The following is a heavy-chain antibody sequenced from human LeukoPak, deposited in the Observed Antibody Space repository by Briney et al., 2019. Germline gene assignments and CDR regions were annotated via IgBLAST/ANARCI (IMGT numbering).Heavy chain of an antibody. V-gene: IGHV3-48*01. Sequence: GGSLRLSCVASEFTFSSYSMIWVRQAPGKGLEWISYISNGSGNRYYADSVKGRFTISRDNAKNLLYLQMNNLRADDTAVYYCARAAKWEFYHYYTDVWGKGTTVAVSS. CDR2: ISNGSGNR. CDR3: ARAAKWEFYHYYTDV. CDR1: EFTFSSYS. J-gene: IGHJ6*03. D-gene: IGHD1-26*01.